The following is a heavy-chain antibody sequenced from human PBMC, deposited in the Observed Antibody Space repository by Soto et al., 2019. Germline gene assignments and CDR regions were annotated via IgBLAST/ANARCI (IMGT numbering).Heavy chain of an antibody. CDR2: IYPGDSDT. CDR1: GYSFTSYW. CDR3: ARRGDCSGGSCYPSKHYYYYGMDV. D-gene: IGHD2-15*01. V-gene: IGHV5-51*01. Sequence: PGESLKISCKGSGYSFTSYWIGWVRQMPGKGLEWMGIIYPGDSDTRYSPSFQGQVTISADKSISTAYLQWSSLKASDTAMYYCARRGDCSGGSCYPSKHYYYYGMDVWGQGTTVTVSS. J-gene: IGHJ6*02.